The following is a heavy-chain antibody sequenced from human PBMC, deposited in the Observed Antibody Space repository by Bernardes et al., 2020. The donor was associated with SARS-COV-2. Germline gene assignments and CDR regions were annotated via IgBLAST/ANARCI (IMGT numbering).Heavy chain of an antibody. V-gene: IGHV4-34*01. D-gene: IGHD3-16*01. CDR3: ATASYDSIWGTDD. CDR1: AGSFNGYS. J-gene: IGHJ4*02. CDR2: INHRGAT. Sequence: SESLSLTRAYAGSFNGYSWTWIRQPPGKGLEWLGEINHRGATYYSPSLKSRITVSLDRTKNHFSLKLTSVTAADTAVYYCATASYDSIWGTDDWAQGTLVTVSS.